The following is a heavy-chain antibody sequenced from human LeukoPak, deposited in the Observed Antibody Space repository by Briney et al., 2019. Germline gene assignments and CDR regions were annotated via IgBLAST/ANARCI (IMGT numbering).Heavy chain of an antibody. J-gene: IGHJ4*02. Sequence: SGTLSLTCAVSGGSISSSNWWSWVRQPPGKGLEWIGEIYHSGSTNYNPSLKSRVTISVDKSKNQFSLKLSSVTAADTAVYYCARSGTWEQQRGGIEYFDYWGQGTLVTVSS. D-gene: IGHD6-13*01. V-gene: IGHV4-4*02. CDR3: ARSGTWEQQRGGIEYFDY. CDR1: GGSISSSNW. CDR2: IYHSGST.